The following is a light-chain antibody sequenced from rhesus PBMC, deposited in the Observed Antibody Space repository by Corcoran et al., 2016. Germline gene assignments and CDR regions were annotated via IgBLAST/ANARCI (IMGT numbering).Light chain of an antibody. V-gene: IGLV2S7*01. Sequence: QSAPTQPPSVSASPGQSVTISCTGTNSDVGGNNYVSWYQQHPPKAPKLLIYDVTERHSGVSDRFSGSKSGNTASLTISGLQAEDEADYYCYFPTTSDTFMFGSGTKLTVL. CDR2: DVT. CDR3: YFPTTSDTFM. J-gene: IGLJ6*01. CDR1: NSDVGGNNY.